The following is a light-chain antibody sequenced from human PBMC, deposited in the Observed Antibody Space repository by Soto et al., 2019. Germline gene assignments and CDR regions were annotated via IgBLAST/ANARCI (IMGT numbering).Light chain of an antibody. J-gene: IGLJ2*01. CDR3: QSYDSSLSVV. CDR2: DNT. V-gene: IGLV1-40*01. Sequence: QSVLTQPPSVSGAPGQRVTISCTGSGSTIGAGYDVHWYQQLPGTAPRLLIYDNTNRPSGVPDRFSGSKSDTSASLAISGLQAEDEADYYCQSYDSSLSVVFGGGTKLTVL. CDR1: GSTIGAGYD.